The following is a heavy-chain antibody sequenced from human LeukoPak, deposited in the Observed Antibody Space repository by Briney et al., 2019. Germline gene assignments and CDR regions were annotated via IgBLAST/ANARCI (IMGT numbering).Heavy chain of an antibody. V-gene: IGHV1-2*02. CDR1: GYTFTGYY. CDR2: INPNSGGT. J-gene: IGHJ3*02. CDR3: ARVPAESRDAFDI. Sequence: ASVKVSCKASGYTFTGYYMHWVRQAPGQGLEWMGWINPNSGGTNYAQKFQGRVTMTRDTSIGTAYMELSRLRSDDTAVYYCARVPAESRDAFDIWGQGTMVTVSS. D-gene: IGHD1-14*01.